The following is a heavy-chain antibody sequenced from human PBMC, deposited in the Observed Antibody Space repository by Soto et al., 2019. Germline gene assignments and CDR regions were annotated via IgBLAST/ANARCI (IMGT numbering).Heavy chain of an antibody. V-gene: IGHV1-2*04. CDR3: ARELRYYDFWSGYPYYYYGMDV. Sequence: ASVKVSCKASGYTFTGYYMHWVRQAPGQGLEWMGWINPNSGGTNYAQKFQGWVTMTRDTSISTAYMELSRLRSDDTAVYYCARELRYYDFWSGYPYYYYGMDVWGQGTTVTAP. J-gene: IGHJ6*02. D-gene: IGHD3-3*01. CDR2: INPNSGGT. CDR1: GYTFTGYY.